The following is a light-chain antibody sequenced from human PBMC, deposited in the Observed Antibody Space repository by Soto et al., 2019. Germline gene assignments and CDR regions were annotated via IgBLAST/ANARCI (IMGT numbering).Light chain of an antibody. Sequence: EIVLTQSPGTLSLSPGERATLSCSASQRVSSSYLAWYQQKPGQAPRLLIYCASSRATGIPDRFSGSGSGTDFTLTISRLEPEDFAVYYCQQYGSSPLTFGGGTKVESK. CDR2: CAS. V-gene: IGKV3-20*01. CDR1: QRVSSSY. CDR3: QQYGSSPLT. J-gene: IGKJ4*01.